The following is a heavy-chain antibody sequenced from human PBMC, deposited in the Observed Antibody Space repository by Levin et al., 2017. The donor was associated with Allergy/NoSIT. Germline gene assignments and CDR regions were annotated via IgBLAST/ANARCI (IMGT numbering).Heavy chain of an antibody. J-gene: IGHJ3*02. CDR3: AEFSLRYGAFDI. D-gene: IGHD3-16*02. CDR2: ISHRGFT. V-gene: IGHV4-34*01. Sequence: SCAVYGGSFGGYYWSWIRQSPGKGLEWIGEISHRGFTTYNPSLESRVTMSVDTSRNQFSVRLNSGTAADTAMYYCAEFSLRYGAFDIWGQGKMVTVSS. CDR1: GGSFGGYY.